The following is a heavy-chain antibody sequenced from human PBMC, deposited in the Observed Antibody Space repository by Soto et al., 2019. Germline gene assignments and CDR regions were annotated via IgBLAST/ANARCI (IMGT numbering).Heavy chain of an antibody. Sequence: PGGSLRLSCAASGFTFSSYGMHWVRQAPGKGLEWVAVISYDGSNKYYADSVKGRFTISRDNSKNTLYLQMNSLRAEDTAVYYCAKLYCTNGVCYKHYYYYYGMDVWGQGTTVTVSS. J-gene: IGHJ6*02. D-gene: IGHD2-8*01. CDR1: GFTFSSYG. V-gene: IGHV3-30*18. CDR2: ISYDGSNK. CDR3: AKLYCTNGVCYKHYYYYYGMDV.